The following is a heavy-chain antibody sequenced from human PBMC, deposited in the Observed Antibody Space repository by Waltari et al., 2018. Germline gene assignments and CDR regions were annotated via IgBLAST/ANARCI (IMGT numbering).Heavy chain of an antibody. CDR2: IYSNSEST. J-gene: IGHJ4*02. CDR1: GGSISSGYYY. CDR3: ARDPRGYFDY. Sequence: QVQLQESGPGVVKPSETLSLTCAVSGGSISSGYYYWSWIRQPPGKGLEWIGCIYSNSESTNYTPSLKSLVTISKDTSKNQFSLKLSSVTAADTAVYYCARDPRGYFDYWGQGVLVTVSS. D-gene: IGHD3-10*01. V-gene: IGHV4-39*07.